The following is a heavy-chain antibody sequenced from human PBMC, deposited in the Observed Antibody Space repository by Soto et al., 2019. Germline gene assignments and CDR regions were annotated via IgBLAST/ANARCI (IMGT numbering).Heavy chain of an antibody. J-gene: IGHJ6*03. CDR3: ARGHFAVVPVASWFYYMDV. Sequence: QVQLVQSGAEVEKPGASVKVSCKASGYTFTNYAVHWVRQAPGQRLEWMGWINAGNGNTRFSQNLQGRVTITRDTSARTVYMELSSLRSEDTAVYYCARGHFAVVPVASWFYYMDVWGKGTTVTVSS. CDR1: GYTFTNYA. V-gene: IGHV1-3*01. D-gene: IGHD2-2*01. CDR2: INAGNGNT.